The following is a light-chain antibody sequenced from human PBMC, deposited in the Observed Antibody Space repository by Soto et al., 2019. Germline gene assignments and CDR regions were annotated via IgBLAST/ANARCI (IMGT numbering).Light chain of an antibody. V-gene: IGKV3-15*01. CDR1: QSVSSN. Sequence: EIVMTQSPATLSVSPGERATLSCRASQSVSSNLAWYQQKPCQAPRLLIYGASTRATGIPARFSGSGPGTEFTLTISSLQSEDFAVYYGQQYKNWPPITFGQGTRLEIK. CDR2: GAS. J-gene: IGKJ5*01. CDR3: QQYKNWPPIT.